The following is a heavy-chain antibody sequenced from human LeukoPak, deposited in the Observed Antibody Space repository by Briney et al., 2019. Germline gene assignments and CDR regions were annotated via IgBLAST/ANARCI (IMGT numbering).Heavy chain of an antibody. CDR1: GYTFTSYH. J-gene: IGHJ6*03. CDR2: INPSGGTT. Sequence: ASVKVSCKASGYTFTSYHMHWVRQAPGQGLEWMGIINPSGGTTNYAQKFRGRVTMTRDMSTSTVYMELSSLRSEDTAVYYCARGSLGGLLGDYYYYMDVWGKGTTVTISS. V-gene: IGHV1-46*01. CDR3: ARGSLGGLLGDYYYYMDV. D-gene: IGHD2-15*01.